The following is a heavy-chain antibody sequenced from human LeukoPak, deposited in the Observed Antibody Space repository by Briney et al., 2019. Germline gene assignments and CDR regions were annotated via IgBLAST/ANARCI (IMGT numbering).Heavy chain of an antibody. J-gene: IGHJ5*02. Sequence: SETLSLTCTVSGGSISSYYWSWIRQPPGKGLEWIGYIYYSGSTNYNPSLKSRVTISVDTSKNQFSLKLSSVTAADTAVYYCARRSSRPVVAATGALGGWFDPWGQGTLVTVSS. V-gene: IGHV4-59*12. CDR1: GGSISSYY. CDR2: IYYSGST. CDR3: ARRSSRPVVAATGALGGWFDP. D-gene: IGHD2-15*01.